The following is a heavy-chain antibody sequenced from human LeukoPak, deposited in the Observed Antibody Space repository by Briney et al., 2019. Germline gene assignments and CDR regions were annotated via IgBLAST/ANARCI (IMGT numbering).Heavy chain of an antibody. D-gene: IGHD3-9*01. V-gene: IGHV4-31*03. CDR2: IYYSGST. CDR3: ARVAYDILTGYYNFDY. Sequence: PSETLSLTCTVSGGSISSSSYYWGWIRQPPGKGLEWIGYIYYSGSTYYNPSLKSRVTISVDTSKNQFSLKLSSVTAADTAVYYCARVAYDILTGYYNFDYWGQGTLVTVSS. CDR1: GGSISSSSYY. J-gene: IGHJ4*02.